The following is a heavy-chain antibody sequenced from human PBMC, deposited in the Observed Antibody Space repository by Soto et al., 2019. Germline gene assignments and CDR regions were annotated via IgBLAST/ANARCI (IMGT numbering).Heavy chain of an antibody. CDR3: AGGPRYWSFAL. Sequence: SDTLSLTCSVYGGSSRAYHWSWIRQSPGEGLEWIGEFSYSGSLNYNPSLKRRVAVSLDTSTDHFSLTMTSVTAADTGVYFCAGGPRYWSFALWGRGTLVTVSS. CDR1: GGSSRAYH. J-gene: IGHJ2*01. D-gene: IGHD1-20*01. CDR2: FSYSGSL. V-gene: IGHV4-34*01.